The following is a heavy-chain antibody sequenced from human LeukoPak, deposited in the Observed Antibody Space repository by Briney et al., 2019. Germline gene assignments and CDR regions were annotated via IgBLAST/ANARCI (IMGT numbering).Heavy chain of an antibody. D-gene: IGHD2-2*01. CDR2: ISSSSSYI. V-gene: IGHV3-21*01. CDR1: GFTFSSYS. CDR3: AKDPWNLGYCSSTSCYVRDRNYYGMDV. Sequence: GGSLRLSCAASGFTFSSYSMNWVRQAPGKGLEWVSSISSSSSYIYYADSVKGRFTISRDNAKNSLYLQMNSLRAEDTAVYYCAKDPWNLGYCSSTSCYVRDRNYYGMDVWGQGTTVTVSS. J-gene: IGHJ6*02.